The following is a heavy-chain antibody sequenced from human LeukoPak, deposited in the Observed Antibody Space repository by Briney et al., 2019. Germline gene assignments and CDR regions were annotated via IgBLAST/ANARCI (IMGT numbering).Heavy chain of an antibody. Sequence: GASVNVSFTASGGTFSIYAISWVRQAPGQGLEWMGGIIPIFGTANYAQKFQGRVTITADESTSTAYMELSSLRSEDTAVYYCARGYGDYELNAFDIWGQGTMVTVSS. V-gene: IGHV1-69*13. J-gene: IGHJ3*02. D-gene: IGHD4-17*01. CDR1: GGTFSIYA. CDR3: ARGYGDYELNAFDI. CDR2: IIPIFGTA.